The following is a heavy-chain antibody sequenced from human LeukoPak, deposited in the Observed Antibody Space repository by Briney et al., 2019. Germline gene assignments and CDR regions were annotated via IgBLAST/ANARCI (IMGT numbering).Heavy chain of an antibody. CDR2: IYYSGST. CDR1: GGSISSGGYS. J-gene: IGHJ5*02. CDR3: ARDMYCSGGSCSDYNWFDP. Sequence: PSETLSLTCAVSGGSISSGGYSWSWIRQPPGKGLEWIGYIYYSGSTYYNPSLKSRVTISVDTSKNQFSLKLSSVTAADTAVYYCARDMYCSGGSCSDYNWFDPWGQGTLVTVSS. D-gene: IGHD2-15*01. V-gene: IGHV4-30-4*07.